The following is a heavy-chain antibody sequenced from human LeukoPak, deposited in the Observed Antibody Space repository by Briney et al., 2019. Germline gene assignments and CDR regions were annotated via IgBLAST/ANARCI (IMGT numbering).Heavy chain of an antibody. Sequence: GGPLRLSCAASGFTFSDYYMSWIRQAPGKGLEWVSYISSSGSTIYYADSVKGRFTISRDNAKNSLYLQMNSLRAEDTAVYYCARDRYDFWSGNYKGDYFDYWGQGTLVTASS. CDR3: ARDRYDFWSGNYKGDYFDY. V-gene: IGHV3-11*04. CDR2: ISSSGSTI. J-gene: IGHJ4*02. D-gene: IGHD3-3*01. CDR1: GFTFSDYY.